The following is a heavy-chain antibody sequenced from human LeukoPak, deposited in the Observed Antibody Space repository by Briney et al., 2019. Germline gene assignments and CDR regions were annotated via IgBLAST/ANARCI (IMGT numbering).Heavy chain of an antibody. D-gene: IGHD1-1*01. V-gene: IGHV4-34*01. J-gene: IGHJ6*04. CDR3: ARGKVRYNSNVTADIYYYYGMDV. CDR2: INHSGST. Sequence: SETLSLTCAVYGGSFSGYYWIWIRQPPGKGLEWIGEINHSGSTNYHPSLKSRVTMSVATSKNQFSLKLSSVTAADTAVYYCARGKVRYNSNVTADIYYYYGMDVWGKGTTVTVSS. CDR1: GGSFSGYY.